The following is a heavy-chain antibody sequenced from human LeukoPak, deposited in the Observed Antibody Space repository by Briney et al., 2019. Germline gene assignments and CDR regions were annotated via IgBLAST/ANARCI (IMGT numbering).Heavy chain of an antibody. CDR1: GFTFSSYA. D-gene: IGHD3-3*01. Sequence: PGGSLRLSCAASGFTFSSYAMSWVRQAPGKGLEWVSSISSSSSYIYYADSVKGRFTISRDNAKNSLYLQMNSLRAEDTAVYYCARDLRFLEWLLSPSGIDYWGQGTLVTVSS. V-gene: IGHV3-21*01. CDR3: ARDLRFLEWLLSPSGIDY. J-gene: IGHJ4*02. CDR2: ISSSSSYI.